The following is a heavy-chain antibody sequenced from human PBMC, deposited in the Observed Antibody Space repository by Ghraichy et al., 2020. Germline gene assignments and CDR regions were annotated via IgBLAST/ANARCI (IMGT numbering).Heavy chain of an antibody. CDR2: ISSSGSTI. Sequence: GESLNISCAASGFTFSSYEMNWVRQAPGKGLEWVSYISSSGSTIYYADSVKGRFTISRDNAKNSLYLQMNSLRAEDTAVYYCAREYYDYVWGSYRPPSDYYGMDVWGQGTTVTVSS. CDR3: AREYYDYVWGSYRPPSDYYGMDV. V-gene: IGHV3-48*03. CDR1: GFTFSSYE. J-gene: IGHJ6*02. D-gene: IGHD3-16*02.